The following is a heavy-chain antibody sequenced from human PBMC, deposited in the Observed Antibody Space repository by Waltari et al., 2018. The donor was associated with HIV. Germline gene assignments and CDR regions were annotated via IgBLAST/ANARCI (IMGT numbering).Heavy chain of an antibody. CDR1: GFTFSSYW. CDR3: ARVQGYSYAVNWFDP. V-gene: IGHV3-74*01. D-gene: IGHD5-18*01. J-gene: IGHJ5*02. Sequence: EVQLVESGGGLVQPGGSLRLSCAASGFTFSSYWMHWVRQAPGKGLVWVYRINSYGSSTSYADSVKGRFTISRDNAKNTLYLQMNSLRAEDTAVYYCARVQGYSYAVNWFDPWGQGTLVTVSS. CDR2: INSYGSST.